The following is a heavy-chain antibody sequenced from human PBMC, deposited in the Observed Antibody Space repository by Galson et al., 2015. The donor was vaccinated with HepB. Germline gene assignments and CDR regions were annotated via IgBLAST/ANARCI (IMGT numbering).Heavy chain of an antibody. CDR2: ISGSGGST. D-gene: IGHD4-17*01. V-gene: IGHV3-23*01. CDR3: AKADSTVTTPEGFADY. J-gene: IGHJ4*02. Sequence: SLRLSCAASGFTFSSYAMSWVRQAPGKGLEWVSAISGSGGSTYYADSVKGRFTISRDNSKNTLYLQMNSLRAEDTAVYYCAKADSTVTTPEGFADYWGQGTLVTVSS. CDR1: GFTFSSYA.